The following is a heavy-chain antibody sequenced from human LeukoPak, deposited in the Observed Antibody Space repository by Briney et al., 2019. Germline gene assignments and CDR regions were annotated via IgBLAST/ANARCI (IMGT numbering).Heavy chain of an antibody. CDR2: ISGSGGST. Sequence: GGSLRPSCAASGFTFRSYAMSRVRKAPGKGLEWGSAISGSGGSTYYADSVKGRFTISRDNSKNTLYLQMNSLRAEDTAVYYCATPIQLWTQRSDYWGQGTLVTVSS. J-gene: IGHJ4*02. V-gene: IGHV3-23*01. CDR3: ATPIQLWTQRSDY. D-gene: IGHD5-18*01. CDR1: GFTFRSYA.